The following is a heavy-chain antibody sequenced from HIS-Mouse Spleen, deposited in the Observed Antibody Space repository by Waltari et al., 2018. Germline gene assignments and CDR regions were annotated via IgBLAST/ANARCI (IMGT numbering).Heavy chain of an antibody. Sequence: EVQLVESGGGLVQPGGSLRRSCAASGVTFSSYWMSWVRQAPGEGLEWVANIKQDGSEKYYVDSVKGRFTISRDNAKNSLYLQMNSLRAEDTAVYYCARERRGPGWFDPWGQGTLVTVSS. J-gene: IGHJ5*02. CDR3: ARERRGPGWFDP. CDR2: IKQDGSEK. V-gene: IGHV3-7*01. D-gene: IGHD5-12*01. CDR1: GVTFSSYW.